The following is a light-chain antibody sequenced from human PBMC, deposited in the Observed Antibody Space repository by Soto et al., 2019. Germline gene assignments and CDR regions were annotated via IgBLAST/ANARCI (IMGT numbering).Light chain of an antibody. CDR1: QSVSSN. V-gene: IGKV3-15*01. Sequence: EIVMTQSPATLSVSPGERATLSCRASQSVSSNLAWYQQKPGQAPRLLIYGASTRATGIPARFSGSGSGTEFTLTISSLQYEDFAVYYCQQYGSSPITFGGGTKVEI. CDR2: GAS. CDR3: QQYGSSPIT. J-gene: IGKJ4*01.